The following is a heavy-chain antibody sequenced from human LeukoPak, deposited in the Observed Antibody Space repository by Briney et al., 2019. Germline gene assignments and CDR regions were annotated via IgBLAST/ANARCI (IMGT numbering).Heavy chain of an antibody. CDR3: AREYTSGWYDY. CDR2: ISYDTRNE. Sequence: GGSLRLSCAASGFTFSNYNIHWVRQAPGKGLEWVAVISYDTRNEYYADSVRGRFTISRDDSKDTLYLQMNSLRAEDTAVYYCAREYTSGWYDYWGQGTLVTVSS. CDR1: GFTFSNYN. D-gene: IGHD6-19*01. V-gene: IGHV3-30*04. J-gene: IGHJ4*02.